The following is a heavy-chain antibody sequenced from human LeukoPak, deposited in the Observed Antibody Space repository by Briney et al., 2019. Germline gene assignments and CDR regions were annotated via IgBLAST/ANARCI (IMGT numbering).Heavy chain of an antibody. D-gene: IGHD1-26*01. CDR3: ARGGYFDY. Sequence: ASVKVSCKASGGTFSSYAISWVRQAPGQGLEWMGGIIPIFGTASYAQKFQGRVTMTRDTSTSTVYMELSSLRSEDTAVYYCARGGYFDYWGQGTLVTVSS. CDR1: GGTFSSYA. J-gene: IGHJ4*02. V-gene: IGHV1-69*05. CDR2: IIPIFGTA.